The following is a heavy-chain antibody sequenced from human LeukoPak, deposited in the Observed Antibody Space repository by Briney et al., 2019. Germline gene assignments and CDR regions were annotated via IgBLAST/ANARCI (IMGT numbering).Heavy chain of an antibody. J-gene: IGHJ4*02. CDR1: GGSISSGSYY. V-gene: IGHV4-61*02. CDR3: ARDRWYYGSGSYHHD. D-gene: IGHD3-10*01. CDR2: IYTSGST. Sequence: PSETLSLTCTVSGGSISSGSYYWSWIRQPAGKGREWIGRIYTSGSTNYNPPLKRRVTISVDTSKNQFSLKLSSVPAADTAVYYCARDRWYYGSGSYHHDWGQGTLVTVSS.